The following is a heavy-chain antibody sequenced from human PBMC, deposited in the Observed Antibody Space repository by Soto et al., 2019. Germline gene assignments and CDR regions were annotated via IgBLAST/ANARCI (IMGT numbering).Heavy chain of an antibody. J-gene: IGHJ4*02. CDR3: ARGRLISLYYFDY. CDR2: IGTAGDT. CDR1: GFTFSSYS. D-gene: IGHD2-15*01. Sequence: GGSLRLSCAASGFTFSSYSMNWVRQVTGKGLEWVSTIGTAGDTYYPGSVKGRFTISRENVKNSLYLQMNSLRAEDTAVYYCARGRLISLYYFDYWGQGTLVTVSS. V-gene: IGHV3-13*01.